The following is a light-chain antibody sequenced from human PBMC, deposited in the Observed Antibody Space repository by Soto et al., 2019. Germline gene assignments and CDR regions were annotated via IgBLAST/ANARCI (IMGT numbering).Light chain of an antibody. CDR2: DAS. Sequence: ERMMTQSPATLSLSPGETATLSCRASQTIRKNLAWYQQKPGQAPRLLIYDASTRATGIPDRFSGSGSGTDFTLTITRLEPEVFAMYYCQRYDGLPTFVQGTKVDIK. V-gene: IGKV3D-15*01. CDR3: QRYDGLPT. J-gene: IGKJ1*01. CDR1: QTIRKN.